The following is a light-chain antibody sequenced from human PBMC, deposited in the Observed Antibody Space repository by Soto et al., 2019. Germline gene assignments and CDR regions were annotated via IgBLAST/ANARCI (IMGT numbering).Light chain of an antibody. CDR2: DVS. V-gene: IGKV3-11*02. Sequence: EIVLTQSQATLSLSPGERVTLSCRASQSVSNSLAWYQQKPGQPPRILIYDVSNRATGSLPRFSGSGSGRDFAITIISLVHEDFAVFFCRQRYKWPRVTFSQGTRLEIK. CDR1: QSVSNS. CDR3: RQRYKWPRVT. J-gene: IGKJ5*01.